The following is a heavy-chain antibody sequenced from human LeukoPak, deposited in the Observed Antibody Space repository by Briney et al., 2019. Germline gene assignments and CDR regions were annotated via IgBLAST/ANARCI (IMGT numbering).Heavy chain of an antibody. V-gene: IGHV3-66*01. Sequence: GGSLRLSCEVSGFSFSDNYMSWVRQAPGKGLDWVSVIYSDGSTFYADSVKGRFTISRDISESTLYLQMNSLGVDDTAVYYCAKDSYLGWFVPWGPGTLVSVSS. J-gene: IGHJ5*02. CDR1: GFSFSDNY. CDR3: AKDSYLGWFVP. D-gene: IGHD3-16*01. CDR2: IYSDGST.